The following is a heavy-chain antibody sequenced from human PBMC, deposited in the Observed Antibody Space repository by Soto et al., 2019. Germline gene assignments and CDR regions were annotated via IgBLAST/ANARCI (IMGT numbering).Heavy chain of an antibody. D-gene: IGHD4-17*01. V-gene: IGHV1-3*01. CDR2: INAGNGNT. J-gene: IGHJ5*02. CDR3: ARAPPDYGDYPVEKSNWFDP. CDR1: GYTFTSYA. Sequence: GASVKVSCKASGYTFTSYAMHWVRHAHGQRLEWMGWINAGNGNTKYSQKFQGRVTITRDTSASTAYMELSSLRSEDTAVYYCARAPPDYGDYPVEKSNWFDPWGQGTLVTVSS.